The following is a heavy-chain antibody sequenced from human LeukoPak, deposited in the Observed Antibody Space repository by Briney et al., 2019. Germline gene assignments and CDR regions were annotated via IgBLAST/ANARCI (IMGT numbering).Heavy chain of an antibody. D-gene: IGHD6-19*01. CDR3: ARDRYSSGWFQEEGLDY. V-gene: IGHV3-7*01. CDR1: GFTFSNYW. CDR2: IKQDGSEK. J-gene: IGHJ4*02. Sequence: PGGSLRLSCAASGFTFSNYWMNWVRQAPGKGLEWVANIKQDGSEKYYVDSVKGRFTISRDNAKNSLYLQMNSLRAEDTAVYYCARDRYSSGWFQEEGLDYWGQGTLVTVSS.